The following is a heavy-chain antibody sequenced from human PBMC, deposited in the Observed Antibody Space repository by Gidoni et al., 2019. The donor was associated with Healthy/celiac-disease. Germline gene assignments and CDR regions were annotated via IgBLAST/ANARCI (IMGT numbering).Heavy chain of an antibody. CDR1: GFTFSSYG. CDR2: ISYDGSNK. J-gene: IGHJ4*02. CDR3: AKVYSTFDY. V-gene: IGHV3-30*18. Sequence: QVQLVESGGGVVQPGRSLRLSCAASGFTFSSYGMHWVRQAPGKGLEWVAVISYDGSNKYYADSVKGRFTISRDNSKNTLYLQMNSLRAEDTAVYYCAKVYSTFDYWGQGTLVTVS. D-gene: IGHD2-15*01.